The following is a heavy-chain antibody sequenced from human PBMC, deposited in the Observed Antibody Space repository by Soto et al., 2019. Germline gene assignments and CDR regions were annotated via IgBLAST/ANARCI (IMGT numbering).Heavy chain of an antibody. CDR3: ERAIAAGELDY. V-gene: IGHV1-46*01. Sequence: DSVKVSCKASGYILSNYYMHWVRQAPGQGLEWMGIINPSGGSTSYPQKFQGRVTMTRDTSTSTVYMELSSLRSEETAVYHCERAIAAGELDYCGHGYLVTVSS. CDR1: GYILSNYY. D-gene: IGHD6-13*01. J-gene: IGHJ4*01. CDR2: INPSGGST.